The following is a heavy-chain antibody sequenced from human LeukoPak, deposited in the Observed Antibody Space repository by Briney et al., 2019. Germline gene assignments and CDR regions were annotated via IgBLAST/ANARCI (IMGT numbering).Heavy chain of an antibody. D-gene: IGHD2-15*01. V-gene: IGHV3-30*02. CDR3: ARDFLVAAGFDP. J-gene: IGHJ5*02. Sequence: GGSLRLSCAASGFTFSSYGMHWVRQAPGKGLEWVAFIRYDGSNKYYADSVKGRFTISRDNSKNTLYLQMNSLRADDTAVYYCARDFLVAAGFDPWGQGTLVTVSS. CDR2: IRYDGSNK. CDR1: GFTFSSYG.